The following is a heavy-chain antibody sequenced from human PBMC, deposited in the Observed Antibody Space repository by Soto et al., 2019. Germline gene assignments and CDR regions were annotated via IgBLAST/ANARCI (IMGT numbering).Heavy chain of an antibody. Sequence: EVQLLESGGDLIQPGGSLRLSCAASGFTFNVFAMNWVRQAPGKGLEWVSAITGSGDSTYYAGSVKGRFTISRDNSKNTLYLQMNSLRAEDTAVYYCAKDEGYYYGSGKFYPWGQGTLVTVSS. CDR1: GFTFNVFA. CDR3: AKDEGYYYGSGKFYP. CDR2: ITGSGDST. D-gene: IGHD3-10*01. V-gene: IGHV3-23*01. J-gene: IGHJ5*02.